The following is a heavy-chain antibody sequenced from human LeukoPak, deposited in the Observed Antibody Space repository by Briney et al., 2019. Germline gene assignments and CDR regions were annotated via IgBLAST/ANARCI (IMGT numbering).Heavy chain of an antibody. V-gene: IGHV6-1*01. CDR2: TYHRSKWYN. CDR3: ARELVATITGDYYYYYMDV. D-gene: IGHD5-12*01. J-gene: IGHJ6*03. CDR1: GDSVSSNSAA. Sequence: SQTLSLTCAISGDSVSSNSAAWNWIRQSPSRGLEWLGRTYHRSKWYNDYAVSVKSRITINPDTSKNQFSLQLNSVTPEDTAVYYCARELVATITGDYYYYYMDVWGKGTTVTVSS.